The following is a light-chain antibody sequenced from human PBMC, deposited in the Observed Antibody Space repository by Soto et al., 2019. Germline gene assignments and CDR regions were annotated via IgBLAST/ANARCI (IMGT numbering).Light chain of an antibody. V-gene: IGKV1-39*01. CDR1: QSISSY. CDR2: AAS. J-gene: IGKJ2*01. CDR3: QQSYSTPYT. Sequence: DIQMTQSPSSLSASVGDRVTITCRASQSISSYLNWYQQKPGKAPKLLIYAASSLQSGVPSRFSGSGFGPDFTLTISSLQPEDFATYYCQQSYSTPYTFGQGTKLEIK.